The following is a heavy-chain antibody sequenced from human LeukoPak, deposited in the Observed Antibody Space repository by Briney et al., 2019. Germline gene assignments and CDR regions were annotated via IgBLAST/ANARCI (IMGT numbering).Heavy chain of an antibody. J-gene: IGHJ4*02. CDR1: GYTFTGYY. CDR3: ARGYCSGGSCQMSHFDN. CDR2: INPNSGGS. D-gene: IGHD2-15*01. Sequence: VASVKVSCKASGYTFTGYYMHWVRQAPGQGLEWMGWINPNSGGSNSAQKFQGRVTMTRDTSISTAYMELSRLRSDDTAVYYCARGYCSGGSCQMSHFDNWGQGTLVTVSS. V-gene: IGHV1-2*02.